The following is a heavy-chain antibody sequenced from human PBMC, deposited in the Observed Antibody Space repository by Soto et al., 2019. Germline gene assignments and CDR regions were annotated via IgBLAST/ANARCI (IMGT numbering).Heavy chain of an antibody. V-gene: IGHV4-61*05. Sequence: SEPLCVPCSVAGGSISSSSYYWSWIRQPPGKGLEWIGYIYYSGSTNYNPSLKSRVTISVDTSKNQFSLKLSSVTAADTAVYYCARRWGRTFDYWGQGTLVTVSS. CDR2: IYYSGST. CDR3: ARRWGRTFDY. J-gene: IGHJ4*02. CDR1: GGSISSSSYY. D-gene: IGHD7-27*01.